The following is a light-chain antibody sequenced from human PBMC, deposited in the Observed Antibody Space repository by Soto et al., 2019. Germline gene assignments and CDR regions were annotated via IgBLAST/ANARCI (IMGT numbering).Light chain of an antibody. Sequence: EIVMTQSPATLSVSPGDRATLSCRASQSVSNNLAWYQQILGQAPRLLIYGASTRASGIPARFSGSGSGTEFTLTISSLQSEDFAIYYCQQYNNWPRTFGQGTKVDIK. CDR3: QQYNNWPRT. V-gene: IGKV3-15*01. CDR2: GAS. J-gene: IGKJ1*01. CDR1: QSVSNN.